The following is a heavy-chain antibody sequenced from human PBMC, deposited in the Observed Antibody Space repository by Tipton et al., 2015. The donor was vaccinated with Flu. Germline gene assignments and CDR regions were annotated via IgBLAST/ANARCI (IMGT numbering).Heavy chain of an antibody. CDR1: GYSIRSAYY. V-gene: IGHV4-38-2*01. CDR3: ARSGKLAEYY. J-gene: IGHJ4*02. D-gene: IGHD1-1*01. CDR2: IYHGGT. Sequence: TLSLTCEVSGYSIRSAYYWGWIRQPPGKGLEWIGSIYHGGTFYNPSLKSRVTISQDRSKNQFSLNLSSVTAADTAVYYCARSGKLAEYYWGQGTLVTVSS.